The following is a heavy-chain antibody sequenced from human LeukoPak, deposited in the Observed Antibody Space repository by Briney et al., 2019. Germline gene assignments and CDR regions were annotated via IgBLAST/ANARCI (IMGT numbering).Heavy chain of an antibody. CDR3: ARQIRAVAGTGGVNY. V-gene: IGHV1-8*01. CDR2: MNPNSGNT. J-gene: IGHJ4*02. CDR1: GYTFTSYD. D-gene: IGHD6-19*01. Sequence: ASVKVSCKASGYTFTSYDINWVRQATGQGLEWMGWMNPNSGNTGYAQKFQGRVTMTRNTSISTAYMELSSLRSEDTAVCYCARQIRAVAGTGGVNYWGQGTLVTVSS.